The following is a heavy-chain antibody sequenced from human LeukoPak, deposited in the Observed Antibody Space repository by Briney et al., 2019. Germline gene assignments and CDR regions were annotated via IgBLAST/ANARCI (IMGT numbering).Heavy chain of an antibody. V-gene: IGHV3-23*01. J-gene: IGHJ4*02. CDR2: LRNSGSSP. D-gene: IGHD1-26*01. Sequence: GGSLRLSCVGYGFTFSNYAMTWVRPAPGKGLEWVSALRNSGSSPYYADSVKGRFTISRDNSQNTLYLQMNSLRAEDTAVYYCAKTGGATNFGPLDSWGQGTLVFVSS. CDR3: AKTGGATNFGPLDS. CDR1: GFTFSNYA.